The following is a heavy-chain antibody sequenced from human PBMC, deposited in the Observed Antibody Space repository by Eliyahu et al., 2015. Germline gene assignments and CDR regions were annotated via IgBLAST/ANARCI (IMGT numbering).Heavy chain of an antibody. D-gene: IGHD6-13*01. Sequence: EVQLVESGGXLVQPGRSLRLSCVXXGFTFDDYAMHWVRQAPGKGLEWVSGITWNSGDIVYADSVKGRFSISRDNAKNSLYLQMNTLRPEDTALYYCARDRASSSWYYFDSWGQGTLVTVSS. CDR1: GFTFDDYA. V-gene: IGHV3-9*01. CDR3: ARDRASSSWYYFDS. J-gene: IGHJ4*02. CDR2: ITWNSGDI.